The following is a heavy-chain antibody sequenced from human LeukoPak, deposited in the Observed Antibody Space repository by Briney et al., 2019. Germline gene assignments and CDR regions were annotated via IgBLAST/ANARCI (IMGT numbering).Heavy chain of an antibody. CDR3: ASFAMVRGPAFDI. CDR2: IYYSGST. CDR1: GGSTSSYY. D-gene: IGHD3-10*01. V-gene: IGHV4-59*08. Sequence: SETLSLTCTVSGGSTSSYYWSWIRQTPGKGLEWIGYIYYSGSTNYNPSLKSRVTISVDTSKNQFSLKLSSVTAADTAVYYCASFAMVRGPAFDIWGQGTMVTVSS. J-gene: IGHJ3*02.